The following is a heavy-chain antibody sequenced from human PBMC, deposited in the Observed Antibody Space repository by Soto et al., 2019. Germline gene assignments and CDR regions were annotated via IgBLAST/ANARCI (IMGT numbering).Heavy chain of an antibody. V-gene: IGHV1-69*01. CDR1: GGTFSSYA. D-gene: IGHD2-2*02. Sequence: QVQLVQSGAEVKKPGSSVKVSCKASGGTFSSYAISWVRQAPGQGLEWMGGIIPIFGTANYAQKFQGRVTITADESTRTAYMELSSLRSEDTAVYYCARDIPRTFDYYYGMDVWGQGTTVTVSS. CDR2: IIPIFGTA. CDR3: ARDIPRTFDYYYGMDV. J-gene: IGHJ6*02.